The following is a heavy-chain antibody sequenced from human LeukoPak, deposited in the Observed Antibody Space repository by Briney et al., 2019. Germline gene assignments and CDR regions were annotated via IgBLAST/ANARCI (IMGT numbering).Heavy chain of an antibody. CDR2: ISDSSTYI. D-gene: IGHD3-22*01. CDR1: GFTFSSYS. J-gene: IGHJ5*02. V-gene: IGHV3-21*01. CDR3: ASPALGQVTMKP. Sequence: GGSLRLSCAASGFTFSSYSMHWVRQAPGKGLEWVSSISDSSTYIYYADSVKGRFTISRDNAENSLYLRMNSLRAEDTAMYYCASPALGQVTMKPWGQGTLVTVSS.